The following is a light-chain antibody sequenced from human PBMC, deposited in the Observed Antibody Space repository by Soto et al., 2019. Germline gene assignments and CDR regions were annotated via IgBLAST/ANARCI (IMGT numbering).Light chain of an antibody. V-gene: IGLV2-14*01. CDR1: SSDIGAYDY. J-gene: IGLJ3*02. Sequence: QSALTQPASLSGSPGQSITISCTGTSSDIGAYDYVSWFQQHPGKAPKLMISEVNNRPSGVSNRFSGSKSGNTASLTISGLPVEDEADYICGSFTTNRIWVFGGGTKLTVL. CDR3: GSFTTNRIWV. CDR2: EVN.